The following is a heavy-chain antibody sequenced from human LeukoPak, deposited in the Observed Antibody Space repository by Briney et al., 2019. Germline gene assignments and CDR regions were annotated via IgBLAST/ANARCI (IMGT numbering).Heavy chain of an antibody. CDR2: IIPIFGTT. V-gene: IGHV1-69*06. CDR3: ARSHYGSRVEGTFDY. D-gene: IGHD3-10*01. CDR1: GGTFSSYA. J-gene: IGHJ4*02. Sequence: GASVKVSCKASGGTFSSYAISWVRQAPGQGLEWMGGIIPIFGTTNYAQKFQDRVTITADKSTSTACMELSSLRSEDTAVYYCARSHYGSRVEGTFDYWGQGTLVTVSS.